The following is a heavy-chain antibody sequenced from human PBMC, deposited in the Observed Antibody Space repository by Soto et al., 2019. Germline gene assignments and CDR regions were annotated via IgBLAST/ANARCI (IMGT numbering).Heavy chain of an antibody. D-gene: IGHD3-16*01. CDR2: MYPNNGQT. V-gene: IGHV1-8*01. Sequence: QVQLVQSGAEVKRPGASVKVSCKASGDTFSNFDFNWVRQATGQGPEWMGWMYPNNGQTAYARTFQGRVTMTWNSSTSTAYMELSSLTSEDTAVYYCATMIRGLIHWPDPWGQGTLVTVSS. CDR3: ATMIRGLIHWPDP. J-gene: IGHJ5*02. CDR1: GDTFSNFD.